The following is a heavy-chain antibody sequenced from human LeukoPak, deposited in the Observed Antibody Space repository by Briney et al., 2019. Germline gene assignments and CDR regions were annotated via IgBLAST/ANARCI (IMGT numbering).Heavy chain of an antibody. D-gene: IGHD3-10*01. CDR3: ARDGSGSYQRQEY. Sequence: GGSLRLSCAASGFTVSSNYMSWVRQAPGKGLEWVSVIYSGGSTYYADSVKGRFTISRDNSKNTPYLQMNSLRAEDTAVYYCARDGSGSYQRQEYWGQGTLVTVSS. V-gene: IGHV3-53*01. J-gene: IGHJ4*02. CDR2: IYSGGST. CDR1: GFTVSSNY.